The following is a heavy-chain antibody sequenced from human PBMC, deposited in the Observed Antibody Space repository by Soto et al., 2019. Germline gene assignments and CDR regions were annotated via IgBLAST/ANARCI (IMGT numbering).Heavy chain of an antibody. J-gene: IGHJ5*02. CDR1: GYTFTSYD. Sequence: QVHLVQSGAEVTKPGASVKVSCKASGYTFTSYDINWVRQATGQVLEWLGWMNPNSRNTGYAQKFQGKVTMTRNNSISTTYMELSSLRSEYTAVYYCAIGFYAIWSGYITTGSWFDPWGQGTLVTVSS. D-gene: IGHD3-3*01. V-gene: IGHV1-8*01. CDR3: AIGFYAIWSGYITTGSWFDP. CDR2: MNPNSRNT.